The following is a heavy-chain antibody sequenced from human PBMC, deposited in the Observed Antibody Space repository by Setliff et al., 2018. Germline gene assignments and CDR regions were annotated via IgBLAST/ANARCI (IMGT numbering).Heavy chain of an antibody. CDR3: AREVLPLVREEAFYI. CDR1: GYSFAKYA. D-gene: IGHD2-2*01. CDR2: INAGNGNT. J-gene: IGHJ3*02. V-gene: IGHV1-3*01. Sequence: CKASGYSFAKYALHWVRQAPGQRLEWMGWINAGNGNTKYSQNFQGRVTITRDTSASTAYVELSSLRSEDTAVYYCAREVLPLVREEAFYIWGQGTMVTVSS.